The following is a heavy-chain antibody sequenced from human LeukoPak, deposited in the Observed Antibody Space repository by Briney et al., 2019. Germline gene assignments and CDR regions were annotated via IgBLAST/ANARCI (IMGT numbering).Heavy chain of an antibody. V-gene: IGHV3-74*01. Sequence: GGSLRLSCAASGFPLSGYWMHWVRQAPGKGLVWVSVIRSDGTITTYADSVKGRFTISRDTAKNTLYPQMNSLRAEDTAVYYCARDGRSGNFDNWGQGTLVTVSS. J-gene: IGHJ4*02. CDR3: ARDGRSGNFDN. CDR1: GFPLSGYW. CDR2: IRSDGTIT. D-gene: IGHD1-26*01.